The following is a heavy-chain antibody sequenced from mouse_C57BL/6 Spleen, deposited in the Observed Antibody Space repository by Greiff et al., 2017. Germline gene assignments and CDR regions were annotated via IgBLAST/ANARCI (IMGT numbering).Heavy chain of an antibody. Sequence: VQLQQSGPELVKPGASVKISCKASGYTFTDYYMNWVKQSPGKSLEWIGDINPNNGGTSYNQKFKGKATLTVDKSSSTAYMELRSLTSEGSAVYYCARREAYYGSSYPYWYFDDWGTGTTVTVSS. V-gene: IGHV1-26*01. CDR3: ARREAYYGSSYPYWYFDD. J-gene: IGHJ1*03. CDR1: GYTFTDYY. D-gene: IGHD1-1*01. CDR2: INPNNGGT.